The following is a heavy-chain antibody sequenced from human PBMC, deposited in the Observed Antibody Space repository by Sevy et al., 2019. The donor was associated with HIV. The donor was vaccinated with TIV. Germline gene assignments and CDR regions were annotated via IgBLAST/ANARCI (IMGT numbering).Heavy chain of an antibody. V-gene: IGHV1-69*13. D-gene: IGHD5-12*01. Sequence: ASVKVSCKASGGTFSSYAISWVRQAPGQGLEWMGGIIPIFGTANYAQTFQGRVTITADESTSTAYMELSSLRSEDTAVYYCARDGRDGYNFMLDWGQGTLVTVSS. J-gene: IGHJ4*02. CDR1: GGTFSSYA. CDR3: ARDGRDGYNFMLD. CDR2: IIPIFGTA.